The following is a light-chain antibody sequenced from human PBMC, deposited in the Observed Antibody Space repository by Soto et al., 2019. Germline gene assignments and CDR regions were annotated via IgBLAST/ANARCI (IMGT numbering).Light chain of an antibody. Sequence: QSALTQPRSVSGSPGQSVTISCTGTSSDVGTYNYVSWYKQYPGKAPKLMIYEVSNRPSGVSNRFSGSKSGNTASLTISGLQAEDEADYYCSSYTSSTTWVFGGGTKLTVL. CDR1: SSDVGTYNY. CDR2: EVS. V-gene: IGLV2-14*01. CDR3: SSYTSSTTWV. J-gene: IGLJ3*02.